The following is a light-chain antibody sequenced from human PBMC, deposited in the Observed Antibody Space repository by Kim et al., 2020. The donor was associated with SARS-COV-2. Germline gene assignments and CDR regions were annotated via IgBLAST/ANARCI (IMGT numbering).Light chain of an antibody. J-gene: IGLJ2*01. CDR3: QAWDSSTVV. V-gene: IGLV3-1*01. Sequence: SGSPGQTASITCSGDKLGDKYACWYQQKPGQSPVLVSYKDSKRPSGIPERFSGSNSGNTATLTISGTQAMDEADYYCQAWDSSTVVFGGGTQLTVL. CDR2: KDS. CDR1: KLGDKY.